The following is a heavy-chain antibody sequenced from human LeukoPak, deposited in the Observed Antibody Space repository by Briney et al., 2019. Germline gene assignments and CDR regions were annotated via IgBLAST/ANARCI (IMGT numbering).Heavy chain of an antibody. CDR3: ARGSTSDWPLDH. CDR2: IYPRDGST. Sequence: ASVKVSCKASGYTFTSNYIHWVRQAPGQGLEWMGMIYPRDGSTSYAQKFQGRVTITRDTSASTAYIELRSLRSEDTAMYYCARGSTSDWPLDHWGQETLVTISS. CDR1: GYTFTSNY. J-gene: IGHJ4*02. V-gene: IGHV1-46*01. D-gene: IGHD2-2*01.